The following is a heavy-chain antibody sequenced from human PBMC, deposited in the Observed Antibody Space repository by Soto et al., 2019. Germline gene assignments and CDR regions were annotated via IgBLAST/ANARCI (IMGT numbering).Heavy chain of an antibody. J-gene: IGHJ4*02. D-gene: IGHD6-13*01. CDR1: GFTVSSNY. CDR3: ARGLGGDSSSWYYFDY. Sequence: GGSLRLSCAASGFTVSSNYMSWVRQAPGKGLEWVSVIYSGGSTYYADSVKGRFTISRDNSKNTLYLQMNSLRAEDTAVYYCARGLGGDSSSWYYFDYWGQGTLVTVSS. V-gene: IGHV3-53*01. CDR2: IYSGGST.